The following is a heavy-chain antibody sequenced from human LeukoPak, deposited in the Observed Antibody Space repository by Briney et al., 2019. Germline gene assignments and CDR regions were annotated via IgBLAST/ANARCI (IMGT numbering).Heavy chain of an antibody. D-gene: IGHD6-19*01. V-gene: IGHV4-30-4*01. CDR1: GGSISSGSYY. J-gene: IGHJ4*02. CDR2: IHFIGDT. CDR3: ARVPRFSSDWIEYRIFDY. Sequence: PSETPSLTCTVSGGSISSGSYYWSWIRQPPGKGLEWIGYIHFIGDTYYNPSLKSRVTISVDTSKNQFSLKLSTLTAADTAVYYCARVPRFSSDWIEYRIFDYWGQGTLVTVSS.